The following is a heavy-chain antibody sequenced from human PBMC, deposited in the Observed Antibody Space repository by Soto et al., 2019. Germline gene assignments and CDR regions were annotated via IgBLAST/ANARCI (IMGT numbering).Heavy chain of an antibody. Sequence: GGSLRLSCAASGFTFSSYAMHWVRQAPGKGLEWVAVISYDGSNKYYADSVKGRFTISRDNSKNTLYLQMNSLRAEYTAVYYCARGDYAAAAGTGGMDVWGQGTTVTVSS. D-gene: IGHD6-13*01. CDR3: ARGDYAAAAGTGGMDV. V-gene: IGHV3-30-3*01. CDR2: ISYDGSNK. CDR1: GFTFSSYA. J-gene: IGHJ6*02.